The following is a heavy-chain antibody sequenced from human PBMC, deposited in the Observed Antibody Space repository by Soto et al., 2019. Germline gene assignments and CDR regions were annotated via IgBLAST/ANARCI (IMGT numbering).Heavy chain of an antibody. CDR3: AREGGPSGFDY. CDR1: GGSISSYY. CDR2: IYYSGST. J-gene: IGHJ4*02. D-gene: IGHD3-16*01. Sequence: QVQLQESGPGLVKPSETLSLTCTVSGGSISSYYWSSIRQPPGKGLEWIGYIYYSGSTNYNPSLKSRVTISVDTSKNQFSLKLSSVTAADTAVYYCAREGGPSGFDYWGQGTLVTVSS. V-gene: IGHV4-59*01.